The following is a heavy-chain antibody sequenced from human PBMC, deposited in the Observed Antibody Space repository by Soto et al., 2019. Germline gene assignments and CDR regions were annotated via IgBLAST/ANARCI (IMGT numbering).Heavy chain of an antibody. CDR2: TYYRSKWYN. D-gene: IGHD1-26*01. Sequence: QVQLQQSGPGLVKPSQTLSVTCGISGDSVSRNSAAWNWLRQSPSRGLEWLGRTYYRSKWYNDYAVSVESRITINPDTSKNHFSLQLNFVTPEDTAVYFCARGEQYSGRIFDYWGQGTLVTVSS. CDR3: ARGEQYSGRIFDY. J-gene: IGHJ4*02. CDR1: GDSVSRNSAA. V-gene: IGHV6-1*01.